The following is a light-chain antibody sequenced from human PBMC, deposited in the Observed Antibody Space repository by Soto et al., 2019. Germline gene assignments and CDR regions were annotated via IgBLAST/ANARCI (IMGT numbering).Light chain of an antibody. CDR1: NIGSKS. V-gene: IGLV3-21*02. CDR2: DDS. J-gene: IGLJ1*01. CDR3: QVWDSSSDRV. Sequence: SYELTQPPSVSVAPGQTARITCGGSNIGSKSVHWCQQKPGQAPVLVVYDDSDRPSGIPERFSGSNSGNTATLTISRVEAGDEADYYCQVWDSSSDRVFGTGTKVTVL.